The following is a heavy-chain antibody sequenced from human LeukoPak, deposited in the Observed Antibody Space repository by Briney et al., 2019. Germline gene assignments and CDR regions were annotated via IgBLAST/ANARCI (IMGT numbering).Heavy chain of an antibody. CDR2: ISWKSGSI. CDR3: ARRVPSQVITDYFDY. D-gene: IGHD3-16*01. CDR1: GLRFGDYA. Sequence: GGSLRLSCAASGLRFGDYAMHWVRQAPGKGLEWVSGISWKSGSIGYADSVKGRFTISRDNAKNSLFLQMNSLRAEDTAVYYCARRVPSQVITDYFDYWGQGTLVTVSS. V-gene: IGHV3-9*01. J-gene: IGHJ4*02.